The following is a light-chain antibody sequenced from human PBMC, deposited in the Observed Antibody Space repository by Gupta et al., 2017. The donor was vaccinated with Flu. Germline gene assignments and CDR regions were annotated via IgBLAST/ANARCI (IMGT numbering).Light chain of an antibody. V-gene: IGLV3-21*03. CDR1: NSTCER. CDR3: QVYDSSSDYEV. CDR2: DHC. J-gene: IGLJ3*02. Sequence: KSARVSCGSNNSTCERVYRYRPSRGRAPVLVVYDHCARPVPVPERCSGSSSANTATLTISRVEAEDEADYYCQVYDSSSDYEVFGGGTKLSVL.